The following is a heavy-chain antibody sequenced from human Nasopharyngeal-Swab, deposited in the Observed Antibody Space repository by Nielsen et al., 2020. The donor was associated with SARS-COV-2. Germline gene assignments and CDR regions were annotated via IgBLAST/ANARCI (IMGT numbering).Heavy chain of an antibody. CDR2: ISGSGGST. CDR3: AKGRYTMSYYYYMDV. J-gene: IGHJ6*03. Sequence: GGSLRLSCAASGFTLSSYCMTWVRQAPGKGLEWVSSISGSGGSTYYADSVKGRFTISRDNSKNTLYLQMNSLRAEDTAVYYCAKGRYTMSYYYYMDVWGKGTTVTVSS. V-gene: IGHV3-23*01. D-gene: IGHD3-22*01. CDR1: GFTLSSYC.